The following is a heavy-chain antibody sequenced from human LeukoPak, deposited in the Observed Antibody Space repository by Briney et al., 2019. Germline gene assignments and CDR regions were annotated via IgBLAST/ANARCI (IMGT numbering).Heavy chain of an antibody. CDR3: ARDGWIQLWGYYYGMDV. V-gene: IGHV3-30-3*01. D-gene: IGHD5-18*01. Sequence: SGGSLRLSCAASGFTFSSYAMHWVRQAPGKGLEWVAVISYDGSNKYYADSVKGRFTISTDNSKNTLYLQMNSLRAEDTAVYYCARDGWIQLWGYYYGMDVWGQGTTVTVSS. J-gene: IGHJ6*02. CDR2: ISYDGSNK. CDR1: GFTFSSYA.